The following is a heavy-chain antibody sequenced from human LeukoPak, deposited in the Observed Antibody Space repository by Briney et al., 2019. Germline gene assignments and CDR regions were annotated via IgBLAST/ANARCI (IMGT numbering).Heavy chain of an antibody. D-gene: IGHD3-9*01. Sequence: ASVKVSCKASGYTFTSYGISWVQQAPGQGLEWMGWIRPYNGNTNYAQKLQGRVTMTADTSTSTAYLELRSLRSDDTAVYYCAREAVYDVLTGLVDYWGQGTLVTVSS. CDR2: IRPYNGNT. CDR3: AREAVYDVLTGLVDY. J-gene: IGHJ4*02. CDR1: GYTFTSYG. V-gene: IGHV1-18*01.